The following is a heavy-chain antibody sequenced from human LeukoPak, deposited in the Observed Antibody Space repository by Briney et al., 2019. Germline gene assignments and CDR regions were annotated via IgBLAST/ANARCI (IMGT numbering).Heavy chain of an antibody. V-gene: IGHV4-61*02. J-gene: IGHJ3*02. D-gene: IGHD3-16*02. CDR3: AIPAYYDYVWGSYPPHAFDI. CDR2: ISSSGST. CDR1: GDSISSGDYY. Sequence: PSQTLSLTCTVSGDSISSGDYYWSWIRQPAGKGLEWIGRISSSGSTNYNPSLKSRVTISVDTSKNQFSLKLSSVTAADTAVYYCAIPAYYDYVWGSYPPHAFDIWGQGTMVTVSS.